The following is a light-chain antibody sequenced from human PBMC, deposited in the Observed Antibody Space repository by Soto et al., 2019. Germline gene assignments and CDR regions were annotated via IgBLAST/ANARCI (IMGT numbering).Light chain of an antibody. CDR3: ATWDDSLDGYV. J-gene: IGLJ1*01. Sequence: QAVVTQPPSASGTPGQRVTISCSGSRSNIGSNTVNWYQQLPGTAPKLLIYSHNQRPSGVPDRFSGSKSGTSASLAISGLQSEDEADYYCATWDDSLDGYVFGTGTKLTVL. CDR2: SHN. CDR1: RSNIGSNT. V-gene: IGLV1-44*01.